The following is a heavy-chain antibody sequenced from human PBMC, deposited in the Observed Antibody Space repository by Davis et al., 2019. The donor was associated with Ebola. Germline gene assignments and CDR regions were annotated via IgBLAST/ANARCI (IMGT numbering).Heavy chain of an antibody. D-gene: IGHD2-2*01. CDR1: GYTFTNYG. J-gene: IGHJ5*02. Sequence: ASVKVSCKASGYTFTNYGINWVRQTPGQGLEWMGWISTYYDNTNYVQKFQGRVILTTDTSTSTVYMELSSLRSEDTAVYYCARDQSNIVVVPAEFDPWGQGTLVTVSS. V-gene: IGHV1-18*01. CDR3: ARDQSNIVVVPAEFDP. CDR2: ISTYYDNT.